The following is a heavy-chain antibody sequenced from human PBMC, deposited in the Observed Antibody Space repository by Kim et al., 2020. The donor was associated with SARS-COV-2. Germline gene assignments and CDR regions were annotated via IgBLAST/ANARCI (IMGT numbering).Heavy chain of an antibody. Sequence: YAQKLQGRVTMTTDTSTSTAYMELRSLRSDDTAVYYCARDPLPAAIGFDPWGQGTLVTVSS. CDR3: ARDPLPAAIGFDP. J-gene: IGHJ5*02. V-gene: IGHV1-18*01. D-gene: IGHD2-2*01.